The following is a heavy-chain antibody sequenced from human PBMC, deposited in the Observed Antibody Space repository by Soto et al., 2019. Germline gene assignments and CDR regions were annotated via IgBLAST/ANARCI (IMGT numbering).Heavy chain of an antibody. Sequence: PSETLSLTCAVSGGSISSYYWSWIRQPPGKGLEWIGYIYYSGSTNYNPSLKSRVTISVDTSKNQFSLKLSSVTAADTAVYYCAREDFFHDYGSSLQGYYYGMDVWGQGTTVTVSS. J-gene: IGHJ6*02. CDR1: GGSISSYY. CDR2: IYYSGST. D-gene: IGHD3-10*01. V-gene: IGHV4-59*01. CDR3: AREDFFHDYGSSLQGYYYGMDV.